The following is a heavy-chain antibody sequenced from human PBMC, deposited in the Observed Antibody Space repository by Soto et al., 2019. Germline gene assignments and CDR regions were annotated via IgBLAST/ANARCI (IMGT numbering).Heavy chain of an antibody. CDR2: TGGNGRTT. J-gene: IGHJ4*02. Sequence: EVQLLESGGDLVQPGGSLRLSCGASGFTFSISAMSWVRQAPGKGLEWVSTTGGNGRTTYYADSVKGRFTVSRDNSKNTLDLQMSSLRAEDSAVYHCATVHPNSRSFDYWGQGTLVTVSS. CDR1: GFTFSISA. CDR3: ATVHPNSRSFDY. V-gene: IGHV3-23*01.